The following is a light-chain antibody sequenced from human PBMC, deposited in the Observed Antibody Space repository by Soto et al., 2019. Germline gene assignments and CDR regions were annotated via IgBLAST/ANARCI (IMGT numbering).Light chain of an antibody. V-gene: IGLV2-14*01. J-gene: IGLJ2*01. Sequence: QSALTQPASVSGSPGQSITLSCTGTTSDVGAYNYVSWYQQNPGKAPKLMIYEVSYRPSGVSNRFSGSKSGNTASLTISGLRADDEADYYCSSYTTSSTLIFGGGTKLTVL. CDR1: TSDVGAYNY. CDR2: EVS. CDR3: SSYTTSSTLI.